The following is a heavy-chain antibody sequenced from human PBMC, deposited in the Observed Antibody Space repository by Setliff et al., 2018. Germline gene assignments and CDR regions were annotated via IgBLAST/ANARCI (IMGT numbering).Heavy chain of an antibody. CDR2: INHSGNI. CDR3: ARVVPAAMYFDY. V-gene: IGHV4-34*01. CDR1: GGSFSGYY. J-gene: IGHJ4*02. D-gene: IGHD2-2*01. Sequence: ETLSLTCAVYGGSFSGYYWSWIRQPPGKGLEWIGEINHSGNINYNPSLKSRVTISVDTSKNQFALKLSSVTAADTAVYYCARVVPAAMYFDYWGQGTLVTVSS.